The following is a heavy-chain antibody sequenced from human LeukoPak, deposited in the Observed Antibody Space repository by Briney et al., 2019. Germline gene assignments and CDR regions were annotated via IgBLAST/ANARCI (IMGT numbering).Heavy chain of an antibody. CDR2: ISYDGNHK. CDR3: ARGHYYVSGSYHEYYFDS. V-gene: IGHV3-30-3*01. D-gene: IGHD3-10*01. Sequence: GGSLTLSCAASGFTFSSYSIHWVRQAPGKGLEWVAVISYDGNHKYYADSVKGRFTISRDTSQNTLFLQMSSPRAEDTAVYYCARGHYYVSGSYHEYYFDSWGQGLLVTVSS. CDR1: GFTFSSYS. J-gene: IGHJ4*01.